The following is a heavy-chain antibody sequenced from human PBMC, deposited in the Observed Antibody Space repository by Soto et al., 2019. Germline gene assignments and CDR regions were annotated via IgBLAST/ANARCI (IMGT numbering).Heavy chain of an antibody. CDR3: ASAKYCSSTSCQYYYYGMDV. Sequence: QVQLVQSGAEVKKPGSSVKVSCKASGGTFSSYAISWARQAPGQGLEWMGGIIPIFGTANYAQKFQGRVTITADESTSTAYMELSSLRSEDTAVYYCASAKYCSSTSCQYYYYGMDVWGQGTTVTVSS. CDR1: GGTFSSYA. V-gene: IGHV1-69*01. J-gene: IGHJ6*02. D-gene: IGHD2-2*01. CDR2: IIPIFGTA.